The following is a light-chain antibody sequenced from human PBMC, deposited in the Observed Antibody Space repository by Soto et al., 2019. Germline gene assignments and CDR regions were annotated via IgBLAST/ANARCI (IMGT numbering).Light chain of an antibody. J-gene: IGLJ1*01. V-gene: IGLV2-14*01. CDR1: SSDIGAYNF. CDR3: SSYTGSSPPYV. CDR2: EVT. Sequence: QSVLTQPASVSASPGQSLTISCTGTSSDIGAYNFVSWYQQRPDKAPKLIIYEVTNRPSGVSNRFSASKSGNTASLTISGLQAEDEADYFCSSYTGSSPPYVFGSGTKLTVL.